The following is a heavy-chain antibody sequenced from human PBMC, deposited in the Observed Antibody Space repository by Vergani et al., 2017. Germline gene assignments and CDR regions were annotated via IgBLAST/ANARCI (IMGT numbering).Heavy chain of an antibody. CDR1: GVSVTDYN. J-gene: IGHJ5*02. Sequence: QVKLQESGPGLVKPSETLSLTCHVFGVSVTDYNCNWIRQAQGKGLEWIGSLSTTGGATHASHNPSLKSRVSISVDTSKSQFSLRLTSVTAADSAIYYCAGDTHSWQRADRWGQGLLVSVSS. CDR3: AGDTHSWQRADR. D-gene: IGHD6-13*01. V-gene: IGHV4-59*02. CDR2: LSTTGGA.